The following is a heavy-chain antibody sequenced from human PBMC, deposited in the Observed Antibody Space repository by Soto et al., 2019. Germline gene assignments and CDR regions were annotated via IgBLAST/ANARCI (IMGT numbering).Heavy chain of an antibody. Sequence: SETLSLTCTVSGGSISSSSYYWGWIRQPPGKGLEWIGSIYYSGSTYYNPSLKSRVTISVDTSKNQFSLKLSSVTAADTAVYYCARRPGRGVPAANTPNWFDPWGQGTLVTVSS. CDR1: GGSISSSSYY. CDR2: IYYSGST. D-gene: IGHD2-2*01. CDR3: ARRPGRGVPAANTPNWFDP. V-gene: IGHV4-39*01. J-gene: IGHJ5*02.